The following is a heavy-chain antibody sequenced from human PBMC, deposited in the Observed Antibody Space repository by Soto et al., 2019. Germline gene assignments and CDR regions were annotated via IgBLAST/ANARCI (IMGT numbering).Heavy chain of an antibody. CDR2: IYYRGSP. CDR1: GGSISSSSYY. D-gene: IGHD6-13*01. J-gene: IGHJ4*02. Sequence: SETLSLTCTVSGGSISSSSYYWGWIRQPPGKGLGWIGSIYYRGSPYYNPSLKSRVTISVDTSKNQFSLKLSSVTAADTAVYYCARHAAAAGYYFDYWGQGTLVTVSS. V-gene: IGHV4-39*01. CDR3: ARHAAAAGYYFDY.